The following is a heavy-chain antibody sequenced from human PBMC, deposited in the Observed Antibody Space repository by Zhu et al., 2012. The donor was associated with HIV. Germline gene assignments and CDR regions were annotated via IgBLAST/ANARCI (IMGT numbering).Heavy chain of an antibody. J-gene: IGHJ5*02. Sequence: QVQLREPGPGLVKPSETLSLTCIVSGDSIINNNNYWGWIRRPPGMGLEWIGSISYTGNTYYTPSLKSRASMSVDTSKSQFSLRLNSVTAADTAVYYCTRHVRSAGGSRWFDPWGQGRPGXRLI. CDR3: TRHVRSAGGSRWFDP. CDR1: GDSIINNNNY. CDR2: ISYTGNT. D-gene: IGHD6-13*01. V-gene: IGHV4-39*07.